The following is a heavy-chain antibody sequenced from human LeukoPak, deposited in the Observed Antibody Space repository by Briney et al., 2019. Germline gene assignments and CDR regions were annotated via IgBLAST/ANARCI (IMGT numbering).Heavy chain of an antibody. J-gene: IGHJ6*03. V-gene: IGHV4-34*01. D-gene: IGHD3-10*01. Sequence: SEALSLTCAVYGGSFSGYYWSWIRQPPGKGLEWIGEINHSGSTNYNPSLKSRVTISVDTSKNQFSLKLSSVTAADTAVYYCARGQRGITMVRGNPYYYYYYMDVWGKGTTVTVSS. CDR1: GGSFSGYY. CDR2: INHSGST. CDR3: ARGQRGITMVRGNPYYYYYYMDV.